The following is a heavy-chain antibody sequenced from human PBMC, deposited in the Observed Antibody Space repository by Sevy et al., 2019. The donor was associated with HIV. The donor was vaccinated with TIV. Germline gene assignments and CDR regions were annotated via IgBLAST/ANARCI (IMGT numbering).Heavy chain of an antibody. CDR1: AGSISGNF. D-gene: IGHD1-26*01. J-gene: IGHJ3*02. CDR3: ASGSGSYYDAFHI. CDR2: IYYSGST. V-gene: IGHV4-59*01. Sequence: SETLSLTCSVSAGSISGNFWTWIRQPPGKGLEWIGYIYYSGSTNSNPSLKSRVSISLDTSKNQFSLRLNSVTAADTAVYYCASGSGSYYDAFHIWGQGTMVTVSS.